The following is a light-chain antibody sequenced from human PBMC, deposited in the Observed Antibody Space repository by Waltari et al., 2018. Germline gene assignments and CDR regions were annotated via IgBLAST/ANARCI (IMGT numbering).Light chain of an antibody. CDR1: SRAVGGYNY. V-gene: IGLV2-14*03. Sequence: QSALTQPASVSGSPGQSITISCTGPSRAVGGYNYVTWYQQHPGKAPKLMIFDVSKRPSGVSNRFSGAKSGNTASLTISGLQAEDEAEYHCSSYTSTNTWVFGGGTKLTVL. J-gene: IGLJ3*02. CDR2: DVS. CDR3: SSYTSTNTWV.